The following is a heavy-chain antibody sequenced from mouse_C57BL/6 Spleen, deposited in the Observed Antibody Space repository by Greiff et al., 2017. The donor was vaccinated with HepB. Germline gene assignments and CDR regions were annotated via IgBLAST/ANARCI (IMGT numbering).Heavy chain of an antibody. Sequence: EVKVVESGGGLVKPGGSLKLSCAASGFTFSDYGMHWVRQAPEKGLEWVAYISSGSSTIYFADTVKGRFTISRDNAKNTLFLQMTSLRSEDTAMYYCARSSFDYWGQGTTLTVSS. D-gene: IGHD1-3*01. CDR1: GFTFSDYG. CDR3: ARSSFDY. V-gene: IGHV5-17*01. CDR2: ISSGSSTI. J-gene: IGHJ2*01.